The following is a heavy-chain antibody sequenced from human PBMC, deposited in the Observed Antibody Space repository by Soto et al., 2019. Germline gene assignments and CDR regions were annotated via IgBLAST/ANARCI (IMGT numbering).Heavy chain of an antibody. D-gene: IGHD3-3*01. J-gene: IGHJ4*02. Sequence: QVQLQQWGAGLLKPSETLSLTCAVYGGSFSGYYWSWIRQPPGKGLEWIGEINHSGSTNYNPSLTSRVTISVDTSKNQFSLKLSSVTAADTAVYYCARAGDYGVVGWGQGTLVTVSS. CDR3: ARAGDYGVVG. V-gene: IGHV4-34*01. CDR1: GGSFSGYY. CDR2: INHSGST.